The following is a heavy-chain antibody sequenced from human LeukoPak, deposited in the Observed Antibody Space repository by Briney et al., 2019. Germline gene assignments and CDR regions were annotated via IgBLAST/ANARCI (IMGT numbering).Heavy chain of an antibody. V-gene: IGHV3-11*01. CDR1: GFTFSDYY. CDR3: AKARYFDWLFITDY. J-gene: IGHJ4*02. D-gene: IGHD3-9*01. CDR2: ISSSGSII. Sequence: GGSLRLSCAVSGFTFSDYYMSWIRQAPGKGLECISYISSSGSIIYYADSVKGRFTISRDNAKNTLYLQMNSLRAEDTAVYYCAKARYFDWLFITDYWGQGTLVTVSS.